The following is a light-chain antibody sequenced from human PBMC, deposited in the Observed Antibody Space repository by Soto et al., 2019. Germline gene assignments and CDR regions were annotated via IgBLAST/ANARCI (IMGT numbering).Light chain of an antibody. CDR2: EVS. V-gene: IGLV2-8*01. CDR3: SSYVGSNKV. J-gene: IGLJ2*01. Sequence: QAVLTQPPSASGSPGQSVTISCTGTGSDVGGYNYVSWYQQHPGKAPKVMIYEVSQRPSGVPDRFSGSTSGNTASLTVSGLQAEDEADYYCSSYVGSNKVFGGGTKLTVL. CDR1: GSDVGGYNY.